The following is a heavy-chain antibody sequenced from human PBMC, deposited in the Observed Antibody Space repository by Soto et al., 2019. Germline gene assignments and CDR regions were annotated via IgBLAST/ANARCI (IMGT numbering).Heavy chain of an antibody. CDR1: GDSLRGQS. Sequence: PSETLSLTCAVVGDSLRGQSWNWIRQSPGKGLEWIGELDQSGGTNYNPSLKSRAIISDDTSKNQFSLTLTSVTAADTAVYYCARVLGEQGNPYFVGFDSWGQGTEVTVSS. CDR3: ARVLGEQGNPYFVGFDS. CDR2: LDQSGGT. J-gene: IGHJ4*02. D-gene: IGHD3-9*01. V-gene: IGHV4-34*01.